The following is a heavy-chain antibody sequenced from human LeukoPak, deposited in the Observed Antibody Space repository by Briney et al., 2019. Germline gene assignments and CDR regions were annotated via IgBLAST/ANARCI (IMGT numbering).Heavy chain of an antibody. Sequence: ASVKVSCKASGGTFSSYAISWVRQAPGQGLEWMGGIIPIFGTANYAQKFQGRVTITTDESTSTAYMELSSLRSEDTAVYYCASEYYDFWSGYPNSFSVSWGQGTLVTVSS. D-gene: IGHD3-3*01. CDR3: ASEYYDFWSGYPNSFSVS. CDR2: IIPIFGTA. CDR1: GGTFSSYA. J-gene: IGHJ4*02. V-gene: IGHV1-69*05.